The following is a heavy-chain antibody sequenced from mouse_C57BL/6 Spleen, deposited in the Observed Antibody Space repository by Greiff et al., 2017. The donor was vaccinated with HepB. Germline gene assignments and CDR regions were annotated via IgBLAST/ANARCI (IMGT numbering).Heavy chain of an antibody. V-gene: IGHV3-6*01. Sequence: VQLQQSGPGLVKPSQSLSLTCSVTGYSITSGYYWNWIRQFPGNKLEWMGYISYDGSNNYNPSLKNRISITRDTSKNQFFLKLNSVTTEDTATYYCARCDYASDYWGQGTTLTVSS. CDR1: GYSITSGYY. D-gene: IGHD2-4*01. J-gene: IGHJ2*01. CDR2: ISYDGSN. CDR3: ARCDYASDY.